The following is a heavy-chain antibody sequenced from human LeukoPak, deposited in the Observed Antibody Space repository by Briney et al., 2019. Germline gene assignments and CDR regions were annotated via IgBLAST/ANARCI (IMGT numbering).Heavy chain of an antibody. Sequence: PGGSLRLSCAASGFTFSSYGMHWVRQAPGKGLEWVAFIRYDGSNKYYADSVKGRFTTSRDNSKNTLYLQMNSLRAEDTAVYYCAKDDCSSTSCYWGDYYYYMDVWGKGTTVTVSS. CDR1: GFTFSSYG. D-gene: IGHD2-2*01. V-gene: IGHV3-30*02. CDR2: IRYDGSNK. J-gene: IGHJ6*03. CDR3: AKDDCSSTSCYWGDYYYYMDV.